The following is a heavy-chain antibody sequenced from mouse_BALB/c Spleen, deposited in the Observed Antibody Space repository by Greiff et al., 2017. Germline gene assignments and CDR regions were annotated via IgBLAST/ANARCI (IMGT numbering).Heavy chain of an antibody. V-gene: IGHV1-63*01. Sequence: QVQLQQSGAELVRPGTSVKISCKASGYTFTNYWLGWVKQRPGHGLEWIGDIYPGGGYTNYNGKFKGKATLTADKSSSTAYMQLSSLTSVDSAVYFCARSGNYYGAMDYWGQGTSVTVSS. CDR2: IYPGGGYT. CDR1: GYTFTNYW. CDR3: ARSGNYYGAMDY. J-gene: IGHJ4*01. D-gene: IGHD1-1*01.